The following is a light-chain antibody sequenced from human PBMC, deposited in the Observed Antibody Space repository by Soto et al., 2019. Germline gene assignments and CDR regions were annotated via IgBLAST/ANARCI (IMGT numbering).Light chain of an antibody. Sequence: QSVLTQTPSASGTPGQTVTISCSGSRSNIGNNAVSWYQQFPGTAPKLLIYNSNQRPAGFPDRFSGSKSGTSASLAISGLQSEDEADYYCATWDDSLNARGVFGGGTKLTIL. J-gene: IGLJ3*02. CDR3: ATWDDSLNARGV. CDR1: RSNIGNNA. V-gene: IGLV1-44*01. CDR2: NSN.